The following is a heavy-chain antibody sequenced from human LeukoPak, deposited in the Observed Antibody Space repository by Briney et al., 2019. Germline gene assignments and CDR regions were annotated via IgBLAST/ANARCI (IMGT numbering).Heavy chain of an antibody. J-gene: IGHJ4*02. CDR3: VRGDYGDYTLFDY. V-gene: IGHV3-23*01. CDR2: IAAADSGT. CDR1: GFTFSNYV. D-gene: IGHD4-17*01. Sequence: GGSLRLSCGASGFTFSNYVMSWVRQAPGQGLEWVSTIAAADSGTYYAAYVKGRFTISRDNSKHTLHLQMNGLRAEDTAVYYCVRGDYGDYTLFDYWGQGTLVTFSS.